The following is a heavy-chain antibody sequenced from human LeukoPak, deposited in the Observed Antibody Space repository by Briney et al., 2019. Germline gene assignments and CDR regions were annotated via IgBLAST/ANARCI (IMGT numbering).Heavy chain of an antibody. J-gene: IGHJ4*02. CDR3: ARLITASGTLDY. CDR1: GGSISSSSYY. Sequence: SETLSLTCTVSGGSISSSSYYWGWNRQPPGKGLEWIGSIYYSGSTYYNPSLKSRVTISVDTSKNQFSLKLSSVTAADTAVYYCARLITASGTLDYWGQGTLVTVSS. V-gene: IGHV4-39*01. D-gene: IGHD2-2*01. CDR2: IYYSGST.